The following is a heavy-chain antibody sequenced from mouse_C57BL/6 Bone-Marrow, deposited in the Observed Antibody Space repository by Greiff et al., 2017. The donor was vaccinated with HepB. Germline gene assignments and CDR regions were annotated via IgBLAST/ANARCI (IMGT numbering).Heavy chain of an antibody. Sequence: EVKVVESGGGLVKPGGSLKLSCAASGFTFSSYAMSWVRQTPEKRLEWVATISDGGSYTYYPDNVKGRFTISRDNAKNNLYLQMSHLKSEDTAMYYCAREGYYYGSSYHFDYWGQGTTLTVSS. CDR3: AREGYYYGSSYHFDY. D-gene: IGHD1-1*01. CDR2: ISDGGSYT. V-gene: IGHV5-4*01. J-gene: IGHJ2*01. CDR1: GFTFSSYA.